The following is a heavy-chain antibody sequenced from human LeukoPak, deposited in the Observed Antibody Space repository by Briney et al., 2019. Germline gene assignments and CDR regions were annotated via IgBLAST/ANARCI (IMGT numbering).Heavy chain of an antibody. CDR1: GGSISSGDYY. CDR3: ATSLVGATSFDY. V-gene: IGHV4-30-4*01. CDR2: IYYSGST. Sequence: SETLSLTCTVSGGSISSGDYYWSWIRQPPGKGLEWIGYIYYSGSTYYNPSLKSRVTISVDTSKNQFSLKLSSVTAADTAVYYCATSLVGATSFDYWGQGTLVTVSS. J-gene: IGHJ4*02. D-gene: IGHD1-26*01.